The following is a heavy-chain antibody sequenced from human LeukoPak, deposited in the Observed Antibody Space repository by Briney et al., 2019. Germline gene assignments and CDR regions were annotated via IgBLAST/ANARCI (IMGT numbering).Heavy chain of an antibody. D-gene: IGHD6-19*01. J-gene: IGHJ4*02. CDR3: ASQLYSSGWVDY. V-gene: IGHV5-10-1*01. CDR1: GYRFTSYW. CDR2: IDPSDSYT. Sequence: GEALGISLKGSGYRFTSYWISWGRPMPGKGVGWRGRIDPSDSYTNYSPSFEGHVTISADKSITTAYLQWSSLKASDTAMYYCASQLYSSGWVDYWGQGTLVTVSS.